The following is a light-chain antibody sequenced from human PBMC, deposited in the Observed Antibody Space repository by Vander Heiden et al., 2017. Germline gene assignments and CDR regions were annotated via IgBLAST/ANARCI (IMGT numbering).Light chain of an antibody. J-gene: IGKJ2*01. Sequence: DIQMTQSPSSLSVPVGDRVTITCRASQSTSSYFNWYQQKPGKAPKLLIYAGSSLQGGVPARFSGSGSGTDFTLTISSLQAEDFATYYCQQSYSTPPTFGQGTKLEIK. CDR3: QQSYSTPPT. CDR1: QSTSSY. CDR2: AGS. V-gene: IGKV1-39*01.